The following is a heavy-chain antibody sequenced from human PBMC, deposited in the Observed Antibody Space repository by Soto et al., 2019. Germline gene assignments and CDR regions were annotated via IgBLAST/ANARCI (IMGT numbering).Heavy chain of an antibody. V-gene: IGHV1-18*01. Sequence: ASVKVSCKSSGYTFSMSGISWVRQAPGQGLEWMGWISGYNGNTNYEQKFQDRVTMTTDTTTNTAYMELRSLRSDDTAVYYCAREGPRPYYYYGMDVWGQGTTVNVSS. CDR1: GYTFSMSG. CDR2: ISGYNGNT. J-gene: IGHJ6*01. CDR3: AREGPRPYYYYGMDV.